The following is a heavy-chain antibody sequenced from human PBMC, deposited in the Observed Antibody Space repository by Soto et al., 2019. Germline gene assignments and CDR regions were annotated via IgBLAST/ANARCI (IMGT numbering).Heavy chain of an antibody. CDR2: INPSGGST. CDR3: ARDPIWTYTWNYARLNYLDP. D-gene: IGHD1-7*01. Sequence: ASVKVYCKASGYTFTSYYMHWVRQAPGQVLEWMGIINPSGGSTSYAQKFQGRVTMTSDTSTSTVYMELSSLRSDDTAVYYCARDPIWTYTWNYARLNYLDPWGQGTLVTVSS. V-gene: IGHV1-46*01. J-gene: IGHJ5*02. CDR1: GYTFTSYY.